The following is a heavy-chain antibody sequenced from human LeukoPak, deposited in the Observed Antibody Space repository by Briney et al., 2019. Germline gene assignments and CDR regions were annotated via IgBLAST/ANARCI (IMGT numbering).Heavy chain of an antibody. CDR1: GYTFTGYY. CDR3: ARDLRTAVAGNWFDP. D-gene: IGHD6-19*01. Sequence: ASVKVSCKASGYTFTGYYMHWVRQAPGQGLEWLGWINPNSGATNYAQKFQGRVTMTRDTSISTAYMELRSLRSDDTAVYYCARDLRTAVAGNWFDPWGQGTLVTVSS. J-gene: IGHJ5*02. V-gene: IGHV1-2*02. CDR2: INPNSGAT.